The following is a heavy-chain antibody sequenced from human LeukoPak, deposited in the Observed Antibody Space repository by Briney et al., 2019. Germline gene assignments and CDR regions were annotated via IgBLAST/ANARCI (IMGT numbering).Heavy chain of an antibody. CDR2: IYSGGST. V-gene: IGHV3-66*01. Sequence: GGSLRLSCAASGFTVSSNYMSWVRQAPGRGLEWVSVIYSGGSTYYADSVKGRFTISRDNSKNTLFLQMNSLRAGDTAVYYCARGTVTMVDYWGQGTLSPSPQ. CDR3: ARGTVTMVDY. D-gene: IGHD3-10*01. CDR1: GFTVSSNY. J-gene: IGHJ4*02.